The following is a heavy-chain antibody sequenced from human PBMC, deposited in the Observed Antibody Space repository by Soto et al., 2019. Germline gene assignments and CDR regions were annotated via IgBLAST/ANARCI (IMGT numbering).Heavy chain of an antibody. V-gene: IGHV3-30*18. CDR1: GFTFSTYG. Sequence: QVQLVESGGGVVQPGRSLRLSCAASGFTFSTYGMHWVRQAPGKGLEWVAVISYDGSNKYYADSVKGRFTISRDNSKNTLYLQMISLRAEDTAVYYCAKGGRDGYNYYYYGMVVWGQGTTVTVSS. J-gene: IGHJ6*01. CDR3: AKGGRDGYNYYYYGMVV. D-gene: IGHD5-12*01. CDR2: ISYDGSNK.